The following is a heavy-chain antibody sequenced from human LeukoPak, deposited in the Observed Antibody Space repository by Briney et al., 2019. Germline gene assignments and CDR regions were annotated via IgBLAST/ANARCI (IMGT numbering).Heavy chain of an antibody. CDR1: GLTFRNYA. V-gene: IGHV3-23*01. CDR3: AKGSGSSCYSPCDY. J-gene: IGHJ4*02. D-gene: IGHD2-15*01. CDR2: ICANDGST. Sequence: GGSLRLSCAASGLTFRNYAMSWVRQAPGKGLEWVSVICANDGSTYYADAVKGRFTISRDNSKDTLYLQMDSLRAEDTAVYYCAKGSGSSCYSPCDYWGQGILVTVSS.